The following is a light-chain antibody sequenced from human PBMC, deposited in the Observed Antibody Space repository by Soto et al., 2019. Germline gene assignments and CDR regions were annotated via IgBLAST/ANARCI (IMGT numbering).Light chain of an antibody. CDR3: QQGSFTLT. J-gene: IGKJ4*01. CDR2: AAS. V-gene: IGKV1-39*01. CDR1: QSISTY. Sequence: DIQMTQSPSSLSASVGDRVTITCRASQSISTYLNWYQQKLGKAPKLLISAASSLQGGVPSRFSGSGSGTDFTLTISSLQPEDFATDDCQQGSFTLTFGGGTKLEIK.